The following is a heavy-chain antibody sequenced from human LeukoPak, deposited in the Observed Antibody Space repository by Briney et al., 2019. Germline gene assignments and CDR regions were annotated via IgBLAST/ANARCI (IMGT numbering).Heavy chain of an antibody. V-gene: IGHV3-30-3*01. D-gene: IGHD2/OR15-2a*01. CDR2: ISYDGTEK. CDR3: VSFYETY. J-gene: IGHJ4*02. CDR1: GLSFSGYA. Sequence: GGSLRLSCAASGLSFSGYAMHWVRQAPGKGLEWVAVISYDGTEKYYGDSVKGRFTISKDNAKNTVYLQINSLRAEDTAVYYCVSFYETYWGRGTLVTVSS.